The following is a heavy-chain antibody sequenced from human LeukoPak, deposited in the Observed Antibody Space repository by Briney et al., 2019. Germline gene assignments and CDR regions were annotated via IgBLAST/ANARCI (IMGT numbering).Heavy chain of an antibody. Sequence: PGGSLRLSCAASRFTFSNAWINWVRQAPGKGLEWVGRIKSKVDGETTDYAAPVKGRFTISRDDSNNMVYLQMNSLKIEDTAVYYCAIDEPNYAPYDFDYWGQGTLVTVSS. CDR2: IKSKVDGETT. CDR1: RFTFSNAW. V-gene: IGHV3-15*01. J-gene: IGHJ4*02. D-gene: IGHD4/OR15-4a*01. CDR3: AIDEPNYAPYDFDY.